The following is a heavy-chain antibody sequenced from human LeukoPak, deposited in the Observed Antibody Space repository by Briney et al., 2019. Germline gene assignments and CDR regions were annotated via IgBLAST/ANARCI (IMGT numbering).Heavy chain of an antibody. CDR1: GGTFSSYA. J-gene: IGHJ4*02. V-gene: IGHV1-69*13. Sequence: ASVKVPCKASGGTFSSYAISWVRQAPGQGLEWMGGIIPIFGTANYAQKFQGRVTITADESTSTAYMELSSLRFEDTAVYYCARGVGATAQVDYWGQGTLVTVSS. CDR2: IIPIFGTA. CDR3: ARGVGATAQVDY. D-gene: IGHD1-26*01.